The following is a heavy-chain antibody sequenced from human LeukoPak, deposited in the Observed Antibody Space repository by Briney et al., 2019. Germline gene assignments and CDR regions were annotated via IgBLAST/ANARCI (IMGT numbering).Heavy chain of an antibody. CDR3: ARAPSSGWSYYFDY. CDR2: ISSSGSTI. V-gene: IGHV3-11*04. J-gene: IGHJ4*02. CDR1: GFNFSDYY. D-gene: IGHD6-19*01. Sequence: GGSPRLSCAASGFNFSDYYMSWIRQAPGKGLEWVSYISSSGSTIYYADSVKGRFTISRDNAKNSLYLQMNSLRAEDTAVYYCARAPSSGWSYYFDYWGQGTLVTVSS.